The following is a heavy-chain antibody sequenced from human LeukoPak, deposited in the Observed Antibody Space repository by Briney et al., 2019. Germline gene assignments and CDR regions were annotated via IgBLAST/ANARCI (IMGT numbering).Heavy chain of an antibody. J-gene: IGHJ5*02. CDR1: GGSFSGYY. Sequence: SETLSLTCAVYGGSFSGYYWSWIRQPPGRGLEWIGEINHSGSTNYNPSLKSRVTISVDTSKNRFSLKLSSVTAADTAVYYCARHRRGFDPWGQGTLVTVSS. CDR3: ARHRRGFDP. V-gene: IGHV4-34*01. CDR2: INHSGST.